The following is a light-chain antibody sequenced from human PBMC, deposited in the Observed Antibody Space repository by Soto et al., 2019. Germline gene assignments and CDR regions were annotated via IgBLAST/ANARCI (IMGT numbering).Light chain of an antibody. Sequence: EIVLTQSPGTLSLFPGERATLSCRASQSISSSYLAWYQQKPGQAPRLLIYGASSRATGIPDRFSGAGSATDFTLNISRMEPEDFAVYYCNQYGSAQAWTFGQGTKVEIK. CDR2: GAS. V-gene: IGKV3-20*01. J-gene: IGKJ1*01. CDR3: NQYGSAQAWT. CDR1: QSISSSY.